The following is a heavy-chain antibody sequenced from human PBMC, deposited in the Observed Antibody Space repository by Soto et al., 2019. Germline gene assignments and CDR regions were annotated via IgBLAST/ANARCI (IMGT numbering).Heavy chain of an antibody. CDR2: IYDSGIT. CDR3: ARDSGSGSYSYNYFDP. V-gene: IGHV4-59*01. D-gene: IGHD3-10*01. CDR1: GGSISSYY. J-gene: IGHJ5*02. Sequence: SETLSLTCTVSGGSISSYYWSWIREPPGKGLEWIGHIYDSGITNYSPSLKRRVTISVDTSKNQFSLKLSSVTAADTAVYYCARDSGSGSYSYNYFDPWGQGTLVTVSS.